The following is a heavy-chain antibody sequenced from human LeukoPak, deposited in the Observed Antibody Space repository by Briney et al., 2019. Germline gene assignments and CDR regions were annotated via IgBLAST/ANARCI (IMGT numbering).Heavy chain of an antibody. V-gene: IGHV3-21*01. CDR1: GFTFSSYS. CDR2: ISSSSSYI. CDR3: TTDLHTQRDGYNPAPYDY. D-gene: IGHD5-24*01. J-gene: IGHJ4*02. Sequence: GGSLRLSCAASGFTFSSYSMNWVRQAPGKGLEWVSSISSSSSYIYYADSVKGRFTISRDNAKNSLYLQMNSLRAEDTAVYYCTTDLHTQRDGYNPAPYDYWGQGTLVTVSS.